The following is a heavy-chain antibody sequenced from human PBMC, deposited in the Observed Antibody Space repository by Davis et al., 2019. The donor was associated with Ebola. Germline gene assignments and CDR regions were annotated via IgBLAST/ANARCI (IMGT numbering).Heavy chain of an antibody. Sequence: GESLKISCAASGFTFSNYVMNWVRQAPGKGLEWVSAISSSGGSTYYADSVKGRFTISRDNSKDTLYLQINSLRAEDTAVYYCAKDPYGSGSYYDCWGQGTLVTLSS. D-gene: IGHD3-10*01. J-gene: IGHJ4*02. CDR3: AKDPYGSGSYYDC. V-gene: IGHV3-23*01. CDR1: GFTFSNYV. CDR2: ISSSGGST.